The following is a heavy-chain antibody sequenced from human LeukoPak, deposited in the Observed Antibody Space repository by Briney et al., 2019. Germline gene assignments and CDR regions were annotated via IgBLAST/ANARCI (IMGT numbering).Heavy chain of an antibody. CDR2: IYYSGST. V-gene: IGHV4-59*12. J-gene: IGHJ4*02. CDR3: ATYSGIAAAGNYFDY. Sequence: KTSETLSLTCTVSGGSISSYYWSWIRQPPGKGLEWIGYIYYSGSTNYNPSLKSRVTISVDTSKNQFSLKLSSVTAADTAVYYCATYSGIAAAGNYFDYWGQGTLVTVSS. D-gene: IGHD6-13*01. CDR1: GGSISSYY.